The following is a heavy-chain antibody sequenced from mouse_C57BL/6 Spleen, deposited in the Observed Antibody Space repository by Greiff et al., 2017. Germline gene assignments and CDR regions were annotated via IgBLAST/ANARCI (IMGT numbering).Heavy chain of an antibody. CDR3: ARGDMVTMDY. CDR2: IDPSDSYT. D-gene: IGHD2-2*01. CDR1: SYTFTSYW. Sequence: VQLQQPGAELVKPGASVKLSCKASSYTFTSYWMQWVKQRPGQGLEWIGEIDPSDSYTNYNQKFKGKATLTVDTSSSTAYMQLSSLTSEDSAVYYCARGDMVTMDYWGQGTSVTVSS. J-gene: IGHJ4*01. V-gene: IGHV1-50*01.